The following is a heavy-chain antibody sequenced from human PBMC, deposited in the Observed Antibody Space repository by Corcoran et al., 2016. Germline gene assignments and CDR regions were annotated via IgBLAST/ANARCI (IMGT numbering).Heavy chain of an antibody. CDR2: IYHSGST. V-gene: IGHV4-4*02. CDR1: GGSISSSNW. Sequence: QVQLQESGPGLVKPSGTLSLTCAVSGGSISSSNWWSWVRQPPGKGLEWIGEIYHSGSTNYNPSLKSRVTISVDKSKNQFSLKLSSVTAADTAVYYLARLYYYDSSGYYFDYWGQGTLVTVSS. D-gene: IGHD3-22*01. J-gene: IGHJ4*02. CDR3: ARLYYYDSSGYYFDY.